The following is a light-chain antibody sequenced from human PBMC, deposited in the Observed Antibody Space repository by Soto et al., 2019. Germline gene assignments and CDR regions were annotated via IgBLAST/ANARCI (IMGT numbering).Light chain of an antibody. CDR2: NDN. V-gene: IGLV1-44*01. CDR1: TSNIGSNT. CDR3: ATWDNSLNGYV. J-gene: IGLJ1*01. Sequence: QSVLTQPPSASGTPGQRVTISCSGSTSNIGSNTVSWYQQVPETAPKLLINNDNQRPSGVPDRFSGSKSGTSASLAISELQFEDGGYYYCATWDNSLNGYVLGTGTKVTVL.